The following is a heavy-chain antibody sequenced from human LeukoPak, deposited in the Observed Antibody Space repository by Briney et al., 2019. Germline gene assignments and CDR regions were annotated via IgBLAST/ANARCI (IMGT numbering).Heavy chain of an antibody. V-gene: IGHV3-23*01. D-gene: IGHD5-12*01. J-gene: IGHJ4*02. CDR2: VSGGGTST. CDR1: GFTFSNYA. CDR3: AKDQPYLSYGGYSCWDY. Sequence: GGSLRLSCAASGFTFSNYAMSWVRQTPGKGMEWVSAVSGGGTSTYYADSVKGRFTISRDNTKNTPYLQMNSLRAEDTAVYYRAKDQPYLSYGGYSCWDYWGQGILVTVSS.